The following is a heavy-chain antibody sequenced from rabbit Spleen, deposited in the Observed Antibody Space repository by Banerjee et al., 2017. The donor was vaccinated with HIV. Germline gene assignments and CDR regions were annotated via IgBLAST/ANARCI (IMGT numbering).Heavy chain of an antibody. Sequence: QEQLVESGGGLVQPEGSLTLTCMSSGLDFSSSYWICWVRQAPGKGLEWIGCIFSSSDITWYATWAKGRFTISKTSSTTVTLQMTSLTDADTATYFCARGDTGGGLGDVFTVAYYLNLWGQGTLVTVS. D-gene: IGHD5-1*01. CDR3: ARGDTGGGLGDVFTVAYYLNL. J-gene: IGHJ4*01. V-gene: IGHV1S45*01. CDR1: GLDFSSSYW. CDR2: IFSSSDIT.